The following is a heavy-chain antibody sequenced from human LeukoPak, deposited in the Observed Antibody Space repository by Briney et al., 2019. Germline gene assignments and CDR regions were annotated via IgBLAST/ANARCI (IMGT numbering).Heavy chain of an antibody. D-gene: IGHD3-9*01. V-gene: IGHV3-23*01. Sequence: GALRLSCAASGFTFSSYAMSWVRQAPGKGLEWVSAISGSGGSTYYADSVKGRFTISRDNSKNTLYLQMNSLRAEDTAVYYCAKLTYYDILTAPDAFDIWGQGTMVTVSS. J-gene: IGHJ3*02. CDR1: GFTFSSYA. CDR3: AKLTYYDILTAPDAFDI. CDR2: ISGSGGST.